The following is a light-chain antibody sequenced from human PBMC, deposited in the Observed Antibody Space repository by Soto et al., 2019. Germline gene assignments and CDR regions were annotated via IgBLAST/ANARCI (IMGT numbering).Light chain of an antibody. J-gene: IGKJ4*01. CDR1: QSVTSS. V-gene: IGKV3D-15*01. Sequence: IVMTQSPATLSVAPGERASLSCRASQSVTSSLAWYQQKPGQSPKLLIYDASTRASGVPARFRGSGSGTDFTLTINSLQSEDSAIYYCQQYGNWPPNLLNFGGGTKVEIK. CDR2: DAS. CDR3: QQYGNWPPNLLN.